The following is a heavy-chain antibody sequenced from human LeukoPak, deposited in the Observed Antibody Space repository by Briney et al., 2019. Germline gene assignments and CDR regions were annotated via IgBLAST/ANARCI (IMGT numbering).Heavy chain of an antibody. CDR2: ISSSGSTI. J-gene: IGHJ4*02. D-gene: IGHD6-13*01. CDR3: AKDRGGSGYSSSWYVGWRYYFDC. CDR1: GFTFSSYE. V-gene: IGHV3-48*03. Sequence: PGGSLRLSCAASGFTFSSYEMNWVRQAPGKGLEWVSYISSSGSTIYYADSVKGRFTISRDNAKNSLYLQMNSLRAEDTAVYYCAKDRGGSGYSSSWYVGWRYYFDCWGQGTLVTVSS.